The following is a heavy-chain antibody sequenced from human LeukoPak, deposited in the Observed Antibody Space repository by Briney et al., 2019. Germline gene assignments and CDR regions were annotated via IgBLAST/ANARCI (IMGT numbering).Heavy chain of an antibody. Sequence: SETLSLTCAVYGGSFSGYYSSWIRQPPGKGLEWIGEINHSGSTNYDPSLKSRVTISVDTSKNQFSLKLSSVTAADTAVYYCARDVAAAGTGYWGQGTLVTVSS. V-gene: IGHV4-34*01. J-gene: IGHJ4*02. CDR2: INHSGST. CDR3: ARDVAAAGTGY. D-gene: IGHD6-13*01. CDR1: GGSFSGYY.